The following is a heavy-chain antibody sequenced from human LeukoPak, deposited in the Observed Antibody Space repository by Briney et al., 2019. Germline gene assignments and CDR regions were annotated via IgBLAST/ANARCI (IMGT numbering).Heavy chain of an antibody. CDR1: GFTFSSYW. CDR2: ISSSSSYI. V-gene: IGHV3-21*01. CDR3: AELGITMIGGV. Sequence: GGSLRLSCAASGFTFSSYWMSWVRQAPGKGLEWVSSISSSSSYIYYADSVKGRFTISRDNAKNSLYLQVNSLRAEDTAVYYCAELGITMIGGVWGKGTTVTISS. D-gene: IGHD3-10*02. J-gene: IGHJ6*04.